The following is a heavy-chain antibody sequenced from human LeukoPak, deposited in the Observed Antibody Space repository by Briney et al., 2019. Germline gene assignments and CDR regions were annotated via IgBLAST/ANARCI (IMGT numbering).Heavy chain of an antibody. V-gene: IGHV4-59*01. CDR2: IYHSGST. J-gene: IGHJ4*02. Sequence: SETLSLTCTVSGGSISTYYWSWIRQPPGKGLEWIGYIYHSGSTNYNPSLKSRVTISVDTSQNQFSLNLSSVTAADTAVYYCAKEGKTRNWNYFQAKPVYWGQGTLVTVSS. CDR3: AKEGKTRNWNYFQAKPVY. CDR1: GGSISTYY. D-gene: IGHD1-20*01.